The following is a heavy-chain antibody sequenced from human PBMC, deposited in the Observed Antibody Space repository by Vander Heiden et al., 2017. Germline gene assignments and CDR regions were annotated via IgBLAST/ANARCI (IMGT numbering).Heavy chain of an antibody. V-gene: IGHV3-21*01. CDR1: GFTFSSYS. CDR3: ARDRGDSSGWCLLDY. Sequence: EVQLVESGGGLVKPGGSLRLSCAASGFTFSSYSMNWVRQAPGKGLEWDSSISSSSHYIYYADSVKGRFTISRDNAKKSLYLQMNSLRAEDTAFYYCARDRGDSSGWCLLDYWGQGTLVTVSS. J-gene: IGHJ4*02. D-gene: IGHD6-19*01. CDR2: ISSSSHYI.